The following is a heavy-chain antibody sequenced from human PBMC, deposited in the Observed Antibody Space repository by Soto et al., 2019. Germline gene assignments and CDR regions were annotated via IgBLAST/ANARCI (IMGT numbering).Heavy chain of an antibody. D-gene: IGHD5-12*01. CDR3: ALRDGYNMGQEV. CDR1: GGSFSGYY. J-gene: IGHJ6*01. Sequence: SATLSLACGVCGGSFSGYYWSWISQPPGKWLEWIGEINHSGSTNYNPSLKSRVTISLDTKKNQFSLKLSSVTAADTAVYYCALRDGYNMGQEVWGQWTTVTVSS. CDR2: INHSGST. V-gene: IGHV4-34*01.